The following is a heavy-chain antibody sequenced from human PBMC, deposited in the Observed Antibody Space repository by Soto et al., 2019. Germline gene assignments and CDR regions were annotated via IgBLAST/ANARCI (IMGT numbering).Heavy chain of an antibody. Sequence: GGSLRLSCAASGFTFSRYWMNWVRQAPGEGLEWVANIKPDGSEKYYVDSVKGRFTISRDNARNSLYLQMNSLRAEDTAVYYCARDLNEVGQVPHYWGQGTLVTVSS. CDR2: IKPDGSEK. J-gene: IGHJ4*02. CDR3: ARDLNEVGQVPHY. V-gene: IGHV3-7*03. CDR1: GFTFSRYW.